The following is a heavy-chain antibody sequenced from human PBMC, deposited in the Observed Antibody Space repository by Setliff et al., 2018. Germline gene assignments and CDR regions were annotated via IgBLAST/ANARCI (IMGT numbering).Heavy chain of an antibody. J-gene: IGHJ3*02. CDR2: IHASGSP. CDR1: GGSITSGSFY. V-gene: IGHV4-61*02. Sequence: SETLSLTCTVSGGSITSGSFYWSWIRQPAGKKLEWIGRIHASGSPDFNPSFKSRVTISRDTSTNQFSLKLSSVTAADTAVYYCASEGGPEADAFDIWGQGTMVTVSS. CDR3: ASEGGPEADAFDI. D-gene: IGHD2-15*01.